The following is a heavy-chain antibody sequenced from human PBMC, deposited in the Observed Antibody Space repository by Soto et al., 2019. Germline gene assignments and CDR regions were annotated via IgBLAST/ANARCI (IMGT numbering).Heavy chain of an antibody. V-gene: IGHV3-74*01. J-gene: IGHJ4*02. D-gene: IGHD1-1*01. CDR2: INDDGIST. CDR3: TRGPRSTSTGTGAF. Sequence: PGGSLRLSCAASGFTFSMFWMHWVRRVPGKGPEWVSRINDDGISTNYADSVKGRFTISRDNAKNILYLQMNALRVEDTAVYYCTRGPRSTSTGTGAFWGQGTLVTVSS. CDR1: GFTFSMFW.